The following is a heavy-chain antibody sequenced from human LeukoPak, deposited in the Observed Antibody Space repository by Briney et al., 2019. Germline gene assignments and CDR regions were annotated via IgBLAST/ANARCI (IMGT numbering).Heavy chain of an antibody. V-gene: IGHV3-21*01. CDR2: ISCSSSYI. CDR1: GFTFSSYK. CDR3: ARDLGWGTANNGFDT. J-gene: IGHJ5*02. Sequence: GSLRLSCAASGFTFSSYKMNWVRQAPGKGLEWVSTISCSSSYIDYADSVKGRFTISRDNAKNLLYLQMNSLRGDDTAVYHCARDLGWGTANNGFDTWGQGTLVIVSS. D-gene: IGHD1-7*01.